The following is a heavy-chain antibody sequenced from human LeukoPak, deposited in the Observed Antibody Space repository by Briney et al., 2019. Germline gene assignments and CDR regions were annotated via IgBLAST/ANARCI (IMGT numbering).Heavy chain of an antibody. J-gene: IGHJ4*02. D-gene: IGHD6-13*01. CDR1: GGTFSSYA. Sequence: GASVKVSCKASGGTFSSYAISWVRQAPGQGLEWMGWISAYNGNTHYAQKLQGRVTMTTDTSTSTAYMELRSLRSDDTAVYYCARDTTGIAAVWGQGTLVTVSS. CDR2: ISAYNGNT. CDR3: ARDTTGIAAV. V-gene: IGHV1-18*01.